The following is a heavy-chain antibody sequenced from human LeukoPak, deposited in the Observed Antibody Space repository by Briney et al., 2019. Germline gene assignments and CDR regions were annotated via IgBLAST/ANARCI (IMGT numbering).Heavy chain of an antibody. CDR2: IYSGDST. Sequence: GGSLRLSCAASGFTVSNNYMSWVRQAPGKGLEWVSVIYSGDSTYYADSVKGRFTISRDNSKNTLYLQMNSLRAEDTAVYYCAYSSGYYHAAFDIWGQGTMVTASS. V-gene: IGHV3-53*01. D-gene: IGHD3-22*01. CDR1: GFTVSNNY. CDR3: AYSSGYYHAAFDI. J-gene: IGHJ3*02.